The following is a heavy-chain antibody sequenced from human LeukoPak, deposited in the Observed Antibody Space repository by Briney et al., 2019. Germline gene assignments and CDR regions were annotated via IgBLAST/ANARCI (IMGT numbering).Heavy chain of an antibody. V-gene: IGHV1-69*13. D-gene: IGHD2-2*01. J-gene: IGHJ6*03. CDR1: GGTFSSYA. CDR3: ARGGDIVVVPAASYYYYYMDV. Sequence: SVKVSCNASGGTFSSYAISWVRQAPGQGLERMGGIIPFFGTSNYAQKFQGRVTITADESTSTAYMELSSLRSEDTAVYYCARGGDIVVVPAASYYYYYMDVWGKGTTVTVSS. CDR2: IIPFFGTS.